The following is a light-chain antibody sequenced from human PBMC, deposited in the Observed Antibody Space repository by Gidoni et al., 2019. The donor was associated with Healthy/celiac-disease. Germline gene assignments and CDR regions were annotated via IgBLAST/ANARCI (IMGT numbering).Light chain of an antibody. J-gene: IGLJ2*01. CDR3: SSYTSSSTLVV. V-gene: IGLV2-14*01. Sequence: QSALTQPASVSGSPGQSITISCTGTSSDVGGYNYVTWYQQQPGKAPKLMIYEVSNRPSGVSNRVSGSKSGNTASLTIAGLQAEDEADYYCSSYTSSSTLVVFGGGTKLTVL. CDR2: EVS. CDR1: SSDVGGYNY.